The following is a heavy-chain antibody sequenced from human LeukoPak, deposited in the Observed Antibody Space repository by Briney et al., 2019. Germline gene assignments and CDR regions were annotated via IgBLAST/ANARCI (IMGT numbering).Heavy chain of an antibody. J-gene: IGHJ4*02. Sequence: GGSLRLSCAASGFTFSSYGMHWVRQAPGKGLEWVAVISYDGSNKYYADSVKGRFTISRDNSKNTLYLQMNSLRAEDTAVYYCARALPATASLSLIDYWGQGTLVTVSS. D-gene: IGHD2-2*01. V-gene: IGHV3-30*19. CDR2: ISYDGSNK. CDR3: ARALPATASLSLIDY. CDR1: GFTFSSYG.